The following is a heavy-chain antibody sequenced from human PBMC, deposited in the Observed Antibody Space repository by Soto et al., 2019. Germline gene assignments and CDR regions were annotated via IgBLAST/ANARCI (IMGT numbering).Heavy chain of an antibody. Sequence: SETLSLTCAVYGGSFSAYYWSWIRQPPGKGLEWIGEINHSGSTNYNPSLKSRVTISVDTSKNQFSLKLSSVTAADTAVYYCARFPGSKRGYYGSCPYYGMDVWGQGTTVTVSS. CDR3: ARFPGSKRGYYGSCPYYGMDV. D-gene: IGHD3-10*01. CDR1: GGSFSAYY. CDR2: INHSGST. V-gene: IGHV4-34*01. J-gene: IGHJ6*02.